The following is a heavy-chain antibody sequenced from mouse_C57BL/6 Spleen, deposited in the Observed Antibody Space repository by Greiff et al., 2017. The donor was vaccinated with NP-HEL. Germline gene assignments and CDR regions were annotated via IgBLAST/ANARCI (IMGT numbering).Heavy chain of an antibody. J-gene: IGHJ4*01. V-gene: IGHV1-50*01. Sequence: QVQLKQPGAELVKPGASVKLSCKASGYTFTSYWMQWVKQRPGQGLEWIGEIDPSDSYTNYNQKFKGKATLTVDTSSSTAYMQLSSLTSEDSAVDYGARRGIYYDGSRHYDMDDWGKGTTVTVA. D-gene: IGHD1-1*01. CDR2: IDPSDSYT. CDR3: ARRGIYYDGSRHYDMDD. CDR1: GYTFTSYW.